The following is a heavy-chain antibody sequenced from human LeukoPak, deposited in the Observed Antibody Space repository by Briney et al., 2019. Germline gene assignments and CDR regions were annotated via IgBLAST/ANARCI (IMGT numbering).Heavy chain of an antibody. CDR1: GGSITSYY. Sequence: SETLSLTCTVSGGSITSYYWSWVRQPAGKGLEWIGRIYTSGSTNYNPSLKSRVTMSVDTSRNQFSLKMSSVTATDTAVYYCARSGGSGTYYDGSFDYWGQGTLLTVSS. CDR3: ARSGGSGTYYDGSFDY. V-gene: IGHV4-4*07. J-gene: IGHJ4*02. CDR2: IYTSGST. D-gene: IGHD1-26*01.